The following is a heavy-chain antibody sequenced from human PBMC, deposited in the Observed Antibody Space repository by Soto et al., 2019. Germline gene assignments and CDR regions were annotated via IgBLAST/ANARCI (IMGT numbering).Heavy chain of an antibody. Sequence: QVQLVQSGAEVKKPGSSVKVSCNASGGTFSSYAISWVRHAPGQGLEWMGGIIPIFGTANYAQKFQGRVTITADESTSTAYMELSSLRSEDTAVYYCARAGGDYGDYYYYYGMDVWGQGTTVTVSS. J-gene: IGHJ6*02. D-gene: IGHD4-17*01. CDR3: ARAGGDYGDYYYYYGMDV. CDR2: IIPIFGTA. CDR1: GGTFSSYA. V-gene: IGHV1-69*01.